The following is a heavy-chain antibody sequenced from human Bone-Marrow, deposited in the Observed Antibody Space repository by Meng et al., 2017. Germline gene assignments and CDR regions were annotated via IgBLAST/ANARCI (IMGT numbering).Heavy chain of an antibody. D-gene: IGHD6-19*01. CDR1: GDTFAAYW. CDR3: ARDRPSSGWYMIDY. Sequence: VRLLQSGPEVKKPGASVNLSCEHSGDTFAAYWIHWLRQAHGQGVEWMGRIDHHNDNNQYAPNFKGRVTMTSDKSNSPVYLELNGVRSDDTAVYYCARDRPSSGWYMIDYWGQGTLVTVSS. CDR2: IDHHNDNN. J-gene: IGHJ4*02. V-gene: IGHV1-2*06.